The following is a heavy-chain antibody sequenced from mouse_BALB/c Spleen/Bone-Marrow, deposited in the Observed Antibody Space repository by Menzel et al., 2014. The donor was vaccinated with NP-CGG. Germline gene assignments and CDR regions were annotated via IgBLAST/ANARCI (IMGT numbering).Heavy chain of an antibody. CDR2: IDPANGFA. V-gene: IGHV14-3*02. D-gene: IGHD2-10*01. CDR3: SRAYYGNYPYVMDY. CDR1: GFNIKDTY. Sequence: VQLQQPGAELVKPGASVKLSCTASGFNIKDTYIHWVNQRPEQGLEWIGRIDPANGFAKYDPKFQGKATIPADTSSNTTYLHLSSLTADDTSVYCGSRAYYGNYPYVMDYWGQGTSVTVSS. J-gene: IGHJ4*01.